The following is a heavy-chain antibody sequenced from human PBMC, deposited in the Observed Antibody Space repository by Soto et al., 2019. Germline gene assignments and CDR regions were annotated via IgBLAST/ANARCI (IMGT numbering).Heavy chain of an antibody. V-gene: IGHV3-30*18. J-gene: IGHJ4*02. Sequence: QVQLVESGGGVVQPGRSLRLSCAASGFTFSSYGMHWVRQAPGKGLEWVAVISYDGSNKYYADSVKGRFTISRDNSKNPLYLQMNSLRAEDTAVYYCAKARKPNYDFWSGYYTFGYWGQGTLVTVSS. CDR2: ISYDGSNK. CDR1: GFTFSSYG. D-gene: IGHD3-3*01. CDR3: AKARKPNYDFWSGYYTFGY.